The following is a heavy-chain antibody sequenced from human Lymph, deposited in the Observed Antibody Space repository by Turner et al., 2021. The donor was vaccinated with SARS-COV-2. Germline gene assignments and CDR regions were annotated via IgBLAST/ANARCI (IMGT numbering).Heavy chain of an antibody. Sequence: HVQQVASGGGFVQPRRSLSLSRAASGSTFGACGMYWVPQAPGKGLEWVAVIAYDGSNKYYADSVKGRFTISRDNSKNTLYMQMNSLRAEDTAVYYCAKQGGGRYCSGGSCYRGYFDYWGQGTLVTVSS. CDR1: GSTFGACG. CDR2: IAYDGSNK. V-gene: IGHV3-30*18. CDR3: AKQGGGRYCSGGSCYRGYFDY. J-gene: IGHJ4*02. D-gene: IGHD2-15*01.